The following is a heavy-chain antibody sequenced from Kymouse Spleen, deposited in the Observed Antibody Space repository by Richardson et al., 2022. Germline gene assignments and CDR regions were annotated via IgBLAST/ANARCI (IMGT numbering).Heavy chain of an antibody. Sequence: EVQLVESGGGLVKPGGSLRLSCAASGFTFSSYSMNWVRQAPGKGLEWVSSISSSSSYIYYADSVKGRFTISRDNAKNSLYLQMNSLRAEDTAVYYCARDQDYGDLYYFSDYYGMDVWGQGTTVTVSS. J-gene: IGHJ6*02. V-gene: IGHV3-21*03. CDR2: ISSSSSYI. CDR1: GFTFSSYS. D-gene: IGHD4-17*01. CDR3: ARDQDYGDLYYFSDYYGMDV.